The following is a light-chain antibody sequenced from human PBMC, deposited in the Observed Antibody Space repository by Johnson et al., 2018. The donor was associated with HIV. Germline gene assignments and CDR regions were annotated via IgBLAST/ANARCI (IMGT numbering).Light chain of an antibody. Sequence: QSVLTQPPSVSAAPGQKVTISCSGSSSNIGNNYVSWYQQLPGTAPKLLIYDTYKRPSGIPDRFSGSKSGTSATLGITGLQTGDEADYYCGTWDSSLNAYVFGAATKVAVL. CDR1: SSNIGNNY. J-gene: IGLJ1*01. CDR2: DTY. V-gene: IGLV1-51*01. CDR3: GTWDSSLNAYV.